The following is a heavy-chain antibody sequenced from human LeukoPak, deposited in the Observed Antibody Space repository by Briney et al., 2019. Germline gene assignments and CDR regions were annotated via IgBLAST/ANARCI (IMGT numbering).Heavy chain of an antibody. CDR2: IKQDGSEK. D-gene: IGHD6-6*01. V-gene: IGHV3-7*01. CDR3: ARYPSLYYYYGMDV. CDR1: GFTFSSYW. Sequence: PGGSLRLSCAASGFTFSSYWMSWVRQAPGKGLEWVANIKQDGSEKYYVDSVKGRFTISRDKAKNSLYLQMNSLRAEDTAVYYCARYPSLYYYYGMDVWGQGTTVTVSS. J-gene: IGHJ6*02.